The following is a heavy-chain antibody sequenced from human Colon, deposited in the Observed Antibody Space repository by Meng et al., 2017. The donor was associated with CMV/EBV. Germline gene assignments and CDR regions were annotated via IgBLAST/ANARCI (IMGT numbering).Heavy chain of an antibody. CDR1: GFTFSSYT. Sequence: GGSLRLSCAASGFTFSSYTMNWVRQAPGKGLEWVSSISSGSRSVYYADSVKGRFTISRDNAKSSLYLQMNSLTAEDTAVYYCARDRKDLTVLSPATTYFEYWGQGTLVTVSS. CDR2: ISSGSRSV. D-gene: IGHD2-2*01. J-gene: IGHJ4*02. CDR3: ARDRKDLTVLSPATTYFEY. V-gene: IGHV3-21*01.